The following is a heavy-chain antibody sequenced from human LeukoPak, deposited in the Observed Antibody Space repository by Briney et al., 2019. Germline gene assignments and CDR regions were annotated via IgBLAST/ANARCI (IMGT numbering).Heavy chain of an antibody. J-gene: IGHJ4*02. CDR2: FDPEDGET. V-gene: IGHV1-24*01. CDR3: ASPAPLLRSGYLTFDY. D-gene: IGHD5-12*01. CDR1: GYTLTELS. Sequence: ASVKVSCKVSGYTLTELSMHWVRQAPGKGLEWMGGFDPEDGETIYAQKFQGRVTMTEDTSTDTAYMELSSLRSEDTAVYYCASPAPLLRSGYLTFDYWGQGTLVTVSS.